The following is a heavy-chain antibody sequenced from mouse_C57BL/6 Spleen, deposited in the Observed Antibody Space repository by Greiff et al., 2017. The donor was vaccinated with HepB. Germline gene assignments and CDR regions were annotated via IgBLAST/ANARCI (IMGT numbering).Heavy chain of an antibody. CDR3: ARCLRSYYFDY. CDR1: GFTFSSYG. CDR2: ISSGGSYT. D-gene: IGHD1-1*01. Sequence: EVMLVESGGDLVKPGGSLKLSCAASGFTFSSYGMSWVRQTPDKRLEWVATISSGGSYTYYPDSVKGRFTISRDNAKNTLYLQMSSLKSEDTAIYYCARCLRSYYFDYWGQGTTLTVSS. J-gene: IGHJ2*01. V-gene: IGHV5-6*01.